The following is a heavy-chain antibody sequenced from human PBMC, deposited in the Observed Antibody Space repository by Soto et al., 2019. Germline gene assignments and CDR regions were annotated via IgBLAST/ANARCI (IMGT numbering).Heavy chain of an antibody. CDR2: VSHDGRNT. CDR1: GFTFSDYA. CDR3: AKGGRQWLVTSDFNY. V-gene: IGHV3-30*18. J-gene: IGHJ4*02. D-gene: IGHD6-19*01. Sequence: VLLVESGGGVVQPGRSLRLSCAASGFTFSDYAMHWVRQAPGKGLEWVAVVSHDGRNTHYADSVKGRFTISRDSSKNTVSLDMTSLRAEDTAVYYCAKGGRQWLVTSDFNYWGQGALVTVSS.